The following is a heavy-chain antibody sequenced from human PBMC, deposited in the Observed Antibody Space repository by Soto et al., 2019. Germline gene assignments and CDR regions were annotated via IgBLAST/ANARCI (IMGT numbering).Heavy chain of an antibody. J-gene: IGHJ6*02. CDR2: IWYDGSNK. CDR1: GFTFSSYG. D-gene: IGHD5-18*01. CDR3: ARGRSHGYYYYGMDV. V-gene: IGHV3-33*01. Sequence: QVQLVESGGGVVQPGRSLRLSCAASGFTFSSYGMHWVRQAPGKGLEWVAVIWYDGSNKYYADSVKGRFTISRDNSKNTLYLQMNSLRAEDTAVYYCARGRSHGYYYYGMDVWGQGTTVTVSS.